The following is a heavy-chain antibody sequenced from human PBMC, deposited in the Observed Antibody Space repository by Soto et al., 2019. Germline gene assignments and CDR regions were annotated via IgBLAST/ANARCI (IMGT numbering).Heavy chain of an antibody. CDR2: ISAYNGNT. CDR3: ARGPITFGGVIVTPDY. V-gene: IGHV1-18*01. CDR1: GYTFTSYG. Sequence: GASVKVSCKASGYTFTSYGISWVRQAPGQGLEWMGWISAYNGNTNYAQKLQGRVTMTIDTSTSTAYMELRSLRSDDTAVYYCARGPITFGGVIVTPDYWGQGTLVTVSS. J-gene: IGHJ4*02. D-gene: IGHD3-16*02.